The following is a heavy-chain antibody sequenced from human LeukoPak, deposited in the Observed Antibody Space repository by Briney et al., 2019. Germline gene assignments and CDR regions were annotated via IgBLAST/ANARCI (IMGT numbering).Heavy chain of an antibody. Sequence: SETLSLTCTVSGGSISSYYWSWIRQPAGKGLEWIGRIYTSGSTNYNPSLKSRVTMSVDTSKNQFPPKLSSVTAADTAVYYCARGVYYYGSGSYYPTFDPWGQGTLVTVSS. CDR2: IYTSGST. CDR3: ARGVYYYGSGSYYPTFDP. CDR1: GGSISSYY. J-gene: IGHJ5*02. V-gene: IGHV4-4*07. D-gene: IGHD3-10*01.